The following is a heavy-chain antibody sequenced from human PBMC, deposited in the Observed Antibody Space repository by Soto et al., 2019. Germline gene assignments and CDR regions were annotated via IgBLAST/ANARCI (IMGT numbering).Heavy chain of an antibody. CDR3: ARDHPDYGGNSYYFDY. J-gene: IGHJ4*02. Sequence: SVKVSCNASLGTFSSYAIRCVRQAPGQGLEWMGGIIPIFGTANYAQKFQGRVTITADESTSTAYMELSSLRSEDTAVYYCARDHPDYGGNSYYFDYWGQGTLVTVSS. D-gene: IGHD4-17*01. V-gene: IGHV1-69*13. CDR1: LGTFSSYA. CDR2: IIPIFGTA.